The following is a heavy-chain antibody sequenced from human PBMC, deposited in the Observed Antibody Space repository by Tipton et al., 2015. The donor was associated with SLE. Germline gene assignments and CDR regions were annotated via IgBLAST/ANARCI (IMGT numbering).Heavy chain of an antibody. D-gene: IGHD2-2*01. Sequence: GLVKPSETLSLTCTVSGGSITTQNYYWGWIRQPPGKGLEWIGSIAYGVNTFYDPSLTGRVTVSVDTSKNQVSLKLSSVTAADTAVYYCARHVGSTDWSAAEYFQFWGQGTLVTVSS. CDR3: ARHVGSTDWSAAEYFQF. V-gene: IGHV4-39*01. CDR2: IAYGVNT. J-gene: IGHJ1*01. CDR1: GGSITTQNYY.